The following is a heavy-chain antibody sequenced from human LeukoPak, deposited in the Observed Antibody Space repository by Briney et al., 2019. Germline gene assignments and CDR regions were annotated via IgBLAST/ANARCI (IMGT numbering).Heavy chain of an antibody. J-gene: IGHJ4*02. CDR1: GFTFSSYW. CDR3: ARGPPRGYNDY. Sequence: PGGSLRLSCAASGFTFSSYWMHWVRQAPGKGLVWVSRINSDGSSTSYADSVKGRFTISRDNAKNTLYLQMNSLRAEDTAVYYCARGPPRGYNDYWGQGTLVTVSS. V-gene: IGHV3-74*01. CDR2: INSDGSST. D-gene: IGHD5-24*01.